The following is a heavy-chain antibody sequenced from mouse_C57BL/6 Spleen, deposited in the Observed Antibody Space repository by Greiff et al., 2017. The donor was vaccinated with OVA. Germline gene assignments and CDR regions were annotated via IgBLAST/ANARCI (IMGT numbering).Heavy chain of an antibody. CDR1: GFTFSSYA. CDR3: AREVDDGYYAYFDC. D-gene: IGHD2-3*01. CDR2: ISDGGSYT. J-gene: IGHJ2*01. V-gene: IGHV5-4*01. Sequence: EVQLVESGGGLVKPGGSLKLSCAASGFTFSSYAMSWVRQTPEKRLEWVATISDGGSYTYYPDNVKGRVTISRDNAKNNLYLQVSHLKSEDTAMYYCAREVDDGYYAYFDCWGPGATLSVSS.